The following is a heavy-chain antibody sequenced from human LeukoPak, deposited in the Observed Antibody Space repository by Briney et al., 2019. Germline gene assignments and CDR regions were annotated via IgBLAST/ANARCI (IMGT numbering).Heavy chain of an antibody. CDR3: TKGSYTTSGNGRHFDV. D-gene: IGHD1-1*01. CDR2: TNARGDKT. J-gene: IGHJ2*01. Sequence: GGSLRLSCAASGFTCNSYAMSWVRQAPGKGLEWISGTNARGDKTYYVDAMKGRFSISRDNSKNTLDLQMNGLSAEDTAVYYCTKGSYTTSGNGRHFDVWGRGALVTVSS. CDR1: GFTCNSYA. V-gene: IGHV3-23*01.